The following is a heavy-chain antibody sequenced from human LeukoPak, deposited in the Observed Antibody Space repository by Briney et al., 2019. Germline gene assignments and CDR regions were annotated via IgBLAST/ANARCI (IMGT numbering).Heavy chain of an antibody. CDR2: IYYSGST. Sequence: SETLSLTFTVSGCSISSSSYYWGWIRQPPGKGLEWIGSIYYSGSTYYNPSLKSRVTISVDTSKNQFSLKLSSVTAADTAVYYCAREGRVRYFDWSHYYYYGMDVWGQGTTVTVSS. J-gene: IGHJ6*02. CDR1: GCSISSSSYY. CDR3: AREGRVRYFDWSHYYYYGMDV. V-gene: IGHV4-39*02. D-gene: IGHD3-9*01.